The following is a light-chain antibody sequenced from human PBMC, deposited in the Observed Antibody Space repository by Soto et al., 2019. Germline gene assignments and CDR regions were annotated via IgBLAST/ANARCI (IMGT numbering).Light chain of an antibody. Sequence: MTQSPSSLSASVEGRVIITCRASQSISNHLNWYQQKPGKAPKLLIYAASSLQSGVPSRFSGSGSGTDFTLTISSLQPEDFATYYCQQSYSTPLTFGGGTKVDIK. J-gene: IGKJ4*01. CDR2: AAS. CDR1: QSISNH. V-gene: IGKV1-39*01. CDR3: QQSYSTPLT.